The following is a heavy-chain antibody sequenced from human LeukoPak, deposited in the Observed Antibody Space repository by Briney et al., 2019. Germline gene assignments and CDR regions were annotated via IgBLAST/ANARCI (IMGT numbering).Heavy chain of an antibody. CDR2: ISSRSSTT. Sequence: GGSLRLSCAASGFSFSSYSMNWVCQAPGKGLEWVSYISSRSSTTDYADSVKGRFTISRDNAKNSLNLQMNSLRDEDTAVYYCARDNGFWFDPWGQGTLVTVSS. CDR1: GFSFSSYS. J-gene: IGHJ5*02. V-gene: IGHV3-48*02. D-gene: IGHD6-25*01. CDR3: ARDNGFWFDP.